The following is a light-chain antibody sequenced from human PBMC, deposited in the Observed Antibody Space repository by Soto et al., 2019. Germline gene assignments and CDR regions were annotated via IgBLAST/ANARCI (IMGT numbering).Light chain of an antibody. J-gene: IGLJ1*01. V-gene: IGLV2-8*01. CDR2: EVS. CDR3: SSYAGSNNPYV. Sequence: QSVLTQPPSASGSPAQSVTISCTGTSSDVGGYNYVSWYQQHPGKAPKLMIYEVSKRPSGVPDRFSGSKSGNTASLTVSGLQAEDEADYYCSSYAGSNNPYVFGTGTKVTVL. CDR1: SSDVGGYNY.